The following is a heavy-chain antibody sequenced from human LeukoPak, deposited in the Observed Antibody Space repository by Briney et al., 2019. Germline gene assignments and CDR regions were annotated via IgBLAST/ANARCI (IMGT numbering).Heavy chain of an antibody. CDR1: GYSLNSGFY. Sequence: SETLSLTCTVSGYSLNSGFYWGWIRQPPGKGLEWIGSIQHSDSIYYNPSFKTRVTISVDLSKNHFSLKLSSVTAADTAVYYCARGRGRVAAASFDYWGQGTLVTVSS. J-gene: IGHJ4*02. D-gene: IGHD6-13*01. V-gene: IGHV4-38-2*02. CDR3: ARGRGRVAAASFDY. CDR2: IQHSDSI.